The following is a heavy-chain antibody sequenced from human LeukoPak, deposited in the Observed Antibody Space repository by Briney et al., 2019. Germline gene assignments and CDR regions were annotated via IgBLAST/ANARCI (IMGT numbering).Heavy chain of an antibody. V-gene: IGHV3-23*01. Sequence: GGSLRLSCAASGFTFSSYTMSWVRQAPGKGLEWVSAISGSYGTTYYADSVKGRFTISRDNSKNALYLQMKSLRAEDTAIYYCAKRWYYFDYWGQGTLVTVSS. D-gene: IGHD2-15*01. CDR1: GFTFSSYT. J-gene: IGHJ4*02. CDR3: AKRWYYFDY. CDR2: ISGSYGTT.